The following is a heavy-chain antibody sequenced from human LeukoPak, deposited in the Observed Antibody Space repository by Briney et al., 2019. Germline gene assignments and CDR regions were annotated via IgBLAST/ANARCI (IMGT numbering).Heavy chain of an antibody. V-gene: IGHV4-39*01. D-gene: IGHD2-21*02. CDR3: ARQRDGSTVFNY. CDR2: IYYSGST. CDR1: GGSISSSSYY. Sequence: PSETLSLTCTVSGGSISSSSYYWGWIRQPPGKGLEWIGSIYYSGSTYYNPSLKSRVTISVDTTKNQFSLKLSSVTAADTAVYYCARQRDGSTVFNYWGQGTLVTVSS. J-gene: IGHJ4*02.